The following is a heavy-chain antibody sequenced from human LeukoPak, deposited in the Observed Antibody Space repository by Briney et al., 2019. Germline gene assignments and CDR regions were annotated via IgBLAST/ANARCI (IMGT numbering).Heavy chain of an antibody. CDR1: GFTFSNYG. CDR3: AKGGDRGTYYFDY. V-gene: IGHV3-30*02. D-gene: IGHD7-27*01. Sequence: PGGSLRLSCAASGFTFSNYGMHWVRQAAGKGLEWVAFTRFDGSNKYYADSVRGRFTISRDNSKRSLSLQMNSLRAEDTALYYCAKGGDRGTYYFDYWGHGILVTVSS. CDR2: TRFDGSNK. J-gene: IGHJ4*01.